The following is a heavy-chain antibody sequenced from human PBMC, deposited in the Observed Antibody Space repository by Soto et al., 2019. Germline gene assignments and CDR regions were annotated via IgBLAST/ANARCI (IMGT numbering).Heavy chain of an antibody. CDR2: IYWDDDK. J-gene: IGHJ4*02. CDR3: AHVYWAASGTRYYFDY. CDR1: GFSFSIDGMG. V-gene: IGHV2-5*02. Sequence: QITLKESGPTLVKPTQTLTLTCTFSGFSFSIDGMGVGWIRQPPGQSLEWLALIYWDDDKGYSPSQKSRLTITKDGSRKQVVLTLTNMVTANTATYYCAHVYWAASGTRYYFDYWGQGTLVTVSS. D-gene: IGHD1-7*01.